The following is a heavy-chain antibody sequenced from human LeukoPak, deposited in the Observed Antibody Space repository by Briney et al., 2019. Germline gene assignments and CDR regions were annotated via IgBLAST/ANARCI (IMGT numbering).Heavy chain of an antibody. D-gene: IGHD5-12*01. CDR2: IKQDGSEK. Sequence: PGGSLRLSCAASGFTFSSYRMNWVRQAPGKGLEWVANIKQDGSEKYYVDPVKGRFTISRDNSKNTLYLQMNSLRAEDTAVYYCARGSMGYGDYWGQGTLVTVSS. CDR3: ARGSMGYGDY. CDR1: GFTFSSYR. J-gene: IGHJ4*02. V-gene: IGHV3-7*04.